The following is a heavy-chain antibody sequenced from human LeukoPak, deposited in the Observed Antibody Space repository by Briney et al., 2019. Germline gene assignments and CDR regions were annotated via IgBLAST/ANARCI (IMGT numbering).Heavy chain of an antibody. J-gene: IGHJ4*02. V-gene: IGHV3-23*01. CDR2: ISGSGGSR. CDR3: AKDLPHYGDYEVGY. Sequence: PGGSLRLSCAASGFTFTSYGMSWVRQAPGKGLEWVSTISGSGGSRHYADFVKGRFTISRDNFKNTVSLQMNSLRAEDTAVYYCAKDLPHYGDYEVGYWGQGTLVTVSS. D-gene: IGHD4-17*01. CDR1: GFTFTSYG.